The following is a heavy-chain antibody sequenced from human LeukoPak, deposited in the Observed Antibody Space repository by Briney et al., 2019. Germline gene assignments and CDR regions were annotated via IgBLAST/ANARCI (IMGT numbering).Heavy chain of an antibody. J-gene: IGHJ4*02. CDR3: ARGDKFYDFWSGHIPLPDY. Sequence: ASVKVSCKASGYTFTSYDINWVRQATGQGLESMGWMNPNSGNTGYAQKFQGRVTMTRNTSMSTAYMELSSLRSEDTAVYYCARGDKFYDFWSGHIPLPDYWGQGTLVTVSS. D-gene: IGHD3-3*01. CDR2: MNPNSGNT. CDR1: GYTFTSYD. V-gene: IGHV1-8*01.